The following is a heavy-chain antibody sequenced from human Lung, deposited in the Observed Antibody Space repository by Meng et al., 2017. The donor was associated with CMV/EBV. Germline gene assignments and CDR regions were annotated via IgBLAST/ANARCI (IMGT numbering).Heavy chain of an antibody. Sequence: GGSLRLXCAASGSTFSSVWMSWVRQAPGKGLEWVANIKQDGSEKYYVDSVKGRSTISRDNAKNSLYLQMNSLRTEDTVVYYCARYGEGYRELWWVHGGPETYYFDYWGQGTLVTVSS. CDR3: ARYGEGYRELWWVHGGPETYYFDY. CDR2: IKQDGSEK. CDR1: GSTFSSVW. D-gene: IGHD5-18*01. J-gene: IGHJ4*02. V-gene: IGHV3-7*01.